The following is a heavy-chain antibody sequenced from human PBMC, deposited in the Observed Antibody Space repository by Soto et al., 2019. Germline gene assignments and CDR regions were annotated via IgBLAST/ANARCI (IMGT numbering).Heavy chain of an antibody. J-gene: IGHJ4*02. V-gene: IGHV4-59*01. CDR3: ARGAGQLWSHSGFGY. Sequence: SETLSLTCTVSGGSISSYYWSWIRQPPGKGLEWIGYIYYSGSTNYNPSLKSRVTISVDTSKNQFSLKLSSVTAADTAVYYCARGAGQLWSHSGFGYWGQGTLVTVSS. CDR1: GGSISSYY. D-gene: IGHD5-18*01. CDR2: IYYSGST.